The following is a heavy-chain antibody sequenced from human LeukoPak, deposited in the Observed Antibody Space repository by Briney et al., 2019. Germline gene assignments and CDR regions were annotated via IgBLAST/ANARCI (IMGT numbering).Heavy chain of an antibody. Sequence: SETLSLTCTVSGGSISSYYWSWIRQPPGKGLEWIGYIYDSGSTNYNPSLKSRVTILVDMSKNQFSLKLSSVTAADTAVYHCVKLQPNTGEWAFDIWGQGTMVSVSS. CDR1: GGSISSYY. V-gene: IGHV4-59*08. D-gene: IGHD5-18*01. J-gene: IGHJ3*02. CDR2: IYDSGST. CDR3: VKLQPNTGEWAFDI.